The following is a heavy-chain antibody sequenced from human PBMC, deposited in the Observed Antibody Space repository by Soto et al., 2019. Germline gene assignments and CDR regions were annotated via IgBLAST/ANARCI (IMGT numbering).Heavy chain of an antibody. D-gene: IGHD6-13*01. Sequence: SETLSLTCTVSGGSISSYYWSWIRQPPGKGLEWIGYIFYSGSTNYNPSLKSRVTISVDTSKNQFSLKLSSVTATDTAVYYCARRYSSSLDFWGQGTLVTVSS. J-gene: IGHJ4*02. CDR1: GGSISSYY. CDR2: IFYSGST. V-gene: IGHV4-59*08. CDR3: ARRYSSSLDF.